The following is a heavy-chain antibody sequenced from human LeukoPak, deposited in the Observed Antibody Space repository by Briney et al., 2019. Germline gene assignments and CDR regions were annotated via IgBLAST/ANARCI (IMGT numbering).Heavy chain of an antibody. J-gene: IGHJ4*02. V-gene: IGHV3-30-3*01. CDR2: ISYDGSNK. CDR1: GFTFSSSA. D-gene: IGHD6-19*01. CDR3: VRDRDSSGWYEGFDY. Sequence: PGGSLRLSCAASGFTFSSSAMHWVRQAPDKGLEWVAVISYDGSNKYYADSVKGRFTISRDNSKNTLYLQMNSLRADDTAVYYCVRDRDSSGWYEGFDYWGQGTLVTVSS.